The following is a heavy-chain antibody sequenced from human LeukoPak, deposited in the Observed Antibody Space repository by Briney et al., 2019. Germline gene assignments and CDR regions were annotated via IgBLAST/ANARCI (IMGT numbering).Heavy chain of an antibody. D-gene: IGHD3/OR15-3a*01. CDR2: IKREGDDGTI. CDR3: TAGTGRSDFDY. V-gene: IGHV3-15*01. CDR1: GFTFSNAW. Sequence: GGSLRLSCAASGFTFSNAWMSWVRQAPGRGPEWVGRIKREGDDGTIDYAAPVKGRLSISRDDSKNTLYLQMNSLKSEDTAVYYCTAGTGRSDFDYWGQGTLVTVSS. J-gene: IGHJ4*02.